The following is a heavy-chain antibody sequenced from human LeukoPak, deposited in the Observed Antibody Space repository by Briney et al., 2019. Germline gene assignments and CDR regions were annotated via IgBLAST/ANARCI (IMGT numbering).Heavy chain of an antibody. V-gene: IGHV1-46*01. CDR2: INPSGGST. CDR3: ASSITMIVVAFDY. Sequence: GASVKVSCKASGYTFTSYYMHWVRQAPGQGLEWMGIINPSGGSTSYAQKFQGGVTMTRDTSTSTVYMGLSSLRSEDTAVYYCASSITMIVVAFDYWGQGTLVTVSS. D-gene: IGHD3-22*01. CDR1: GYTFTSYY. J-gene: IGHJ4*02.